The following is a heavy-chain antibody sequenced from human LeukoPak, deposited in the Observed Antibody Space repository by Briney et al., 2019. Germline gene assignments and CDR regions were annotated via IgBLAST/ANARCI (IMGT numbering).Heavy chain of an antibody. D-gene: IGHD2-2*01. CDR3: ARGPTTDIVVVPAAREFDY. CDR2: INHSGST. CDR1: GGSFSGYY. V-gene: IGHV4-34*01. J-gene: IGHJ4*02. Sequence: SETLSLTCAVYGGSFSGYYWSWIRQPPGKGLDWMGEINHSGSTNYNPSLKSRVTISVDTSKNQFSLKLSSVTAADTAVYYCARGPTTDIVVVPAAREFDYWGQGTLVTVSS.